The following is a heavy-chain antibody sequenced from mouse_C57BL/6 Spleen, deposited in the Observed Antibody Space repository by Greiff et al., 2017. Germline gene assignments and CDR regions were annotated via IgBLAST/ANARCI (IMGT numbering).Heavy chain of an antibody. CDR2: ISYDGSN. D-gene: IGHD1-1*01. J-gene: IGHJ4*01. V-gene: IGHV3-6*01. Sequence: EVKLQESGPGLVKPSQSLSLTCSVTGYSITSGYYWNWIRQFPGNKLEWMGYISYDGSNNYNPSLKNRISITRDTSKTQFFLKLNSVTTEDTATYYCARTHYGSYYAMDYWGQGTSVTVSS. CDR3: ARTHYGSYYAMDY. CDR1: GYSITSGYY.